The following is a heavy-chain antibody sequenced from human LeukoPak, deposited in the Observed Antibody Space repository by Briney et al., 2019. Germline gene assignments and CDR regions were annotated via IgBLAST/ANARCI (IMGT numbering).Heavy chain of an antibody. Sequence: PSETLSLTCTVSGGSISSYYWSWIRQPAGKGLEWIGRIYTSGSTNYNPSLKSRVTMSVDTSKNQFSLRLSSVTAADTAVYYCVRGRAVASWFDPWGQGTLVTVSS. CDR2: IYTSGST. D-gene: IGHD6-19*01. CDR1: GGSISSYY. V-gene: IGHV4-4*07. CDR3: VRGRAVASWFDP. J-gene: IGHJ5*02.